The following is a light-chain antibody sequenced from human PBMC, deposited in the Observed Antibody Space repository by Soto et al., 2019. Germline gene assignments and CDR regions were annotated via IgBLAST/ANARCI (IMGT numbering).Light chain of an antibody. Sequence: EIVLTQSPGTLSLSPGERATLSCRASQTVSPSFLAWYQQRAGQAPRLLIYATSNRAAGIPDKFSGSGSGTDFTLTIRRLEPEVFALYYCQVYGTSQAVTFGPGTKVEI. CDR1: QTVSPSF. CDR3: QVYGTSQAVT. V-gene: IGKV3-20*01. J-gene: IGKJ3*01. CDR2: ATS.